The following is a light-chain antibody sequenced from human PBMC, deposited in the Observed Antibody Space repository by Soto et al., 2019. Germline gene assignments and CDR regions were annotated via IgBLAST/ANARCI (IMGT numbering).Light chain of an antibody. Sequence: QPVLTQPPSASASLRASVNLTCTLSSGHNNYAIAWHQQQPEKGPRYLMKVNGDGSHFKGDGIPDRFLGSSSGAERYLTVSSLQSEDEADYYCQTWDTGIQVFGGGTKLTVL. J-gene: IGLJ3*02. CDR2: VNGDGSH. CDR3: QTWDTGIQV. V-gene: IGLV4-69*01. CDR1: SGHNNYA.